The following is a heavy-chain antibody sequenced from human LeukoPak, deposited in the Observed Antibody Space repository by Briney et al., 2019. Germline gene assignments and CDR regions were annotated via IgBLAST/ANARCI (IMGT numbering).Heavy chain of an antibody. CDR1: GFTFSSYA. D-gene: IGHD2-21*02. CDR2: ISKNDGHT. V-gene: IGHV3-23*01. J-gene: IGHJ4*02. CDR3: VKDWRNEANCGAACLEN. Sequence: GGSLRLSCAASGFTFSSYAMSWVRQAPGKGLEWVSSISKNDGHTYYADSVKGRFTIYRDISKNTLYLQMNSLRADDTAVYYCVKDWRNEANCGAACLENWGQGTLVTVSS.